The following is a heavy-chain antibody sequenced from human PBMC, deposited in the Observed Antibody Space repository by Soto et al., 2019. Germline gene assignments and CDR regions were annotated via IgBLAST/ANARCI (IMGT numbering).Heavy chain of an antibody. CDR3: AQNPPVTTSGFDI. V-gene: IGHV2-5*01. Sequence: QITLKESGHTLVNPTQTLTLTCTVSGFSLNTSGVGVGWVRQPPGQALEWLAVLYWTDDKRSSPSLNSRLSITKDTSKNQVVLTMTNMDPMDTAIFFWAQNPPVTTSGFDIWGQVTMVNVAS. CDR1: GFSLNTSGVG. D-gene: IGHD4-17*01. CDR2: LYWTDDK. J-gene: IGHJ3*02.